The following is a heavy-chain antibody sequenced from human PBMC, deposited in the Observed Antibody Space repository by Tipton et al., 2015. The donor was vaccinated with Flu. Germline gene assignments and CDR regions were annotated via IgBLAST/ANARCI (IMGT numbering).Heavy chain of an antibody. CDR2: VSNTGDYT. Sequence: GSLRLSCAATGIPFRTYGMSWFRQAPGKGLEWLCCVSNTGDYTYYADSVQGRFTISRDNSKNTVYLQMDSLRVDDTAVYFCANQGFLFWGQGTVVTVSS. J-gene: IGHJ3*01. V-gene: IGHV3-23*01. CDR1: GIPFRTYG. CDR3: ANQGFLF.